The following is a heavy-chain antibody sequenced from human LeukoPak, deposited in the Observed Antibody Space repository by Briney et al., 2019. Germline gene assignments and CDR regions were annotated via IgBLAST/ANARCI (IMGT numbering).Heavy chain of an antibody. CDR3: ARRSGRSGTAYAFDI. CDR2: IYYSGST. CDR1: GGSISSSSYY. Sequence: PSETLSLTCTVSGGSISSSSYYWGWIRQPPGKGLEWIGSIYYSGSTNYNPSLKSRVTISVDTSKNQFSLKLSSVTAADTAVYYCARRSGRSGTAYAFDIWGQGTMVTVSS. D-gene: IGHD1-26*01. V-gene: IGHV4-39*07. J-gene: IGHJ3*02.